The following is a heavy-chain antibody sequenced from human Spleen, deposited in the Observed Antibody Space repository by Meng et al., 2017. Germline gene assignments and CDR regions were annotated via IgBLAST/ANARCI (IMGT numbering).Heavy chain of an antibody. J-gene: IGHJ4*02. D-gene: IGHD5-18*01. CDR2: ISYDGSHK. CDR1: GFTFGHYA. CDR3: ARETEGIQTAMVGY. V-gene: IGHV3-30*01. Sequence: QVVLVGSGGDVVRPGRSLRLSCAASGFTFGHYAMHWVRQAPGKGPEWMASISYDGSHKFYVDSLRGRFTISRDNSKNTLYLQMDSLRAEDTAVYYCARETEGIQTAMVGYWGQGTLVTVSS.